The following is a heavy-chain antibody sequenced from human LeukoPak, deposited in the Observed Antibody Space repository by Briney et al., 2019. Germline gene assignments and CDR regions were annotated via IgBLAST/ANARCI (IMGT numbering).Heavy chain of an antibody. CDR3: AKDPFGGGAFDI. D-gene: IGHD3-16*01. J-gene: IGHJ3*02. CDR2: ISSSSSYI. CDR1: GFTFSSYS. Sequence: PGGSLRLSCAASGFTFSSYSMNWVRQAPGKGLEWVSSISSSSSYIYYADSVKGRFTISRDNAKNSLYLQMNSLRAEDTAVYYCAKDPFGGGAFDIWGQGTMVTVSS. V-gene: IGHV3-21*01.